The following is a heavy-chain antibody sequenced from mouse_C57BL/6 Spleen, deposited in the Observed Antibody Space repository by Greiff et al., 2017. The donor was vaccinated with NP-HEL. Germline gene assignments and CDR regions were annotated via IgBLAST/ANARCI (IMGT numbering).Heavy chain of an antibody. CDR2: IDPETGGT. CDR1: GYTFTDYE. V-gene: IGHV1-15*01. J-gene: IGHJ4*01. CDR3: TRRDYGSSYNAMDY. Sequence: VQLQQSGAELVRPGASVTLSCKASGYTFTDYEMYWVKQTPVHGLEWIGAIDPETGGTAYNQKFKGKAILTADKSSSTAYMELRSLTSEDSAVYYCTRRDYGSSYNAMDYWGQGTSVTVSS. D-gene: IGHD1-1*01.